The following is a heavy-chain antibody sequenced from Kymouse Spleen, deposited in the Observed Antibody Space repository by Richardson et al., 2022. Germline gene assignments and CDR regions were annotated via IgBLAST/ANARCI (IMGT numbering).Heavy chain of an antibody. CDR2: IYSCGST. J-gene: IGHJ3*02. CDR1: GFTVSSNY. D-gene: IGHD3-3*01. CDR3: ARAAIFDPFDI. V-gene: IGHV3-66*03. Sequence: EVQLVESGGGLIQPGGSLRLSCAASGFTVSSNYMSWVRQAPGKGLEWVSVIYSCGSTYYADSVKGRFTISRDNSKNTLYLQMNSLRAEDTAVYYCARAAIFDPFDIWGQGTMVTVSS.